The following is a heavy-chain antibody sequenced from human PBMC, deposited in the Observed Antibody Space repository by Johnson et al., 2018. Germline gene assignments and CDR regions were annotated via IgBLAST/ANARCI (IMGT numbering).Heavy chain of an antibody. CDR3: ANGAAGFFDY. J-gene: IGHJ4*02. D-gene: IGHD2-15*01. CDR2: IKQGGSEK. Sequence: VQLVQSGGGLVQPGGSLRLSCVASGFTFSSYWMTWVRQAPGKGLEWVANIKQGGSEKNYLDSVKGRFTIPRYHAKNSLYLQMNSLRAEDTAVYYCANGAAGFFDYWGQGTLVTVSS. V-gene: IGHV3-7*01. CDR1: GFTFSSYW.